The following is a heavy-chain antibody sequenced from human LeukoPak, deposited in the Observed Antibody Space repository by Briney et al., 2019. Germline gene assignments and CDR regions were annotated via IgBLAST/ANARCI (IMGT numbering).Heavy chain of an antibody. CDR1: GCSFSDYY. V-gene: IGHV3-11*05. Sequence: GGSLRLSCAASGCSFSDYYMSWIRHSPGKGLEGVSYISGSSTYTNYADSVQGRFTISRDNAKTSLYLQMNSLRAEDTAVYYCARDYYGRAGYFDYWGQGTLVTVSS. D-gene: IGHD3-10*02. CDR3: ARDYYGRAGYFDY. CDR2: ISGSSTYT. J-gene: IGHJ4*02.